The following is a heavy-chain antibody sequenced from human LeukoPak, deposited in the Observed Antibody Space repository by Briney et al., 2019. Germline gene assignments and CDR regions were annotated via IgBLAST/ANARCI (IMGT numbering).Heavy chain of an antibody. CDR2: IIPILGMA. Sequence: SVKVSCKASGGTSSSYAISWVRQAPGQGLEWMGRIIPILGMANYAQKFQGRVTITADKSTSTAYMELSSLRSEDTAVYYCARGADIVVVPAVTTLGLYFDYWGQGTLVTVSS. D-gene: IGHD2-2*01. V-gene: IGHV1-69*04. J-gene: IGHJ4*02. CDR3: ARGADIVVVPAVTTLGLYFDY. CDR1: GGTSSSYA.